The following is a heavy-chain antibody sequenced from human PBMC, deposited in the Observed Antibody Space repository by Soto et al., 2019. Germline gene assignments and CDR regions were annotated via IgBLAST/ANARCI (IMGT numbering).Heavy chain of an antibody. Sequence: QVQLVQSGAEVKKPGSSVKVSCKASGGTFSSYAISWVRQAPGQGLEWMGGIIPIFGTANYAQKFQGRVTTTADESTSTAYMELSSLRSEDTAVYYCARDRVVVTAIQCPDYYYGMDVWGQGTTVTVSS. J-gene: IGHJ6*02. D-gene: IGHD2-21*02. CDR3: ARDRVVVTAIQCPDYYYGMDV. CDR2: IIPIFGTA. CDR1: GGTFSSYA. V-gene: IGHV1-69*01.